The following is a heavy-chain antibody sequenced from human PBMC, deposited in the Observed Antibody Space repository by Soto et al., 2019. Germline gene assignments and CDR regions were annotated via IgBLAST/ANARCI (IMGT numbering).Heavy chain of an antibody. Sequence: GSLRLSCAASGFTVISNYMSWIRQPPGKGLEWIGEINHSGSTNYNPSLKSRVTISVDTSKNQFSLKLSSVTAADTAVYYCARNRQGLLWFGVTYYFDYWGQGTLVTVSS. J-gene: IGHJ4*02. D-gene: IGHD3-10*01. CDR3: ARNRQGLLWFGVTYYFDY. V-gene: IGHV4-34*01. CDR2: INHSGST. CDR1: GFTVISNY.